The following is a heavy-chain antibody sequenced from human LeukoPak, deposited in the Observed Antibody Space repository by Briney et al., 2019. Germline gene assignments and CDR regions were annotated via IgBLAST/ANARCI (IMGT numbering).Heavy chain of an antibody. CDR3: AKTRQAFYSNYVVDYYYMDV. CDR1: GFTFSSYG. V-gene: IGHV3-30*02. Sequence: PGGSLRLSCAASGFTFSSYGMHWVRQAPGKGLEWVAFIRYDGSNKYYADSVKGRFTISRDNSKNTLYLQMNSLRAEDTAVYYCAKTRQAFYSNYVVDYYYMDVWGKGTTVTVSS. D-gene: IGHD4-11*01. J-gene: IGHJ6*03. CDR2: IRYDGSNK.